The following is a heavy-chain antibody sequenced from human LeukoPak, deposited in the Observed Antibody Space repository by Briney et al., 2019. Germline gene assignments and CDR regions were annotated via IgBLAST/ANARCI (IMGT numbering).Heavy chain of an antibody. D-gene: IGHD4-17*01. CDR1: GYTFTSYA. Sequence: GASVKVSCKASGYTFTSYAMNWVRQAPGQGLEWMGRIIPILGIANYAQKFQGRVTITADKSTSTAYMELSSLRSEDTAVYYCARPSSFDYGGDYFDYWGQGTLVTVSS. CDR2: IIPILGIA. J-gene: IGHJ4*02. V-gene: IGHV1-69*04. CDR3: ARPSSFDYGGDYFDY.